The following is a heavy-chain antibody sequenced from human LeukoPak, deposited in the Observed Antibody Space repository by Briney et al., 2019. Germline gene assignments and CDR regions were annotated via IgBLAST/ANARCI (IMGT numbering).Heavy chain of an antibody. D-gene: IGHD6-13*01. CDR3: ARDRVGYSPRGWFDP. J-gene: IGHJ5*02. V-gene: IGHV3-33*01. CDR1: GFTFSSYG. Sequence: PGGSLRLSCAASGFTFSSYGMHWVRQAPGKGLEWVAVIWYDGSNKYYADSVKGRFTISRDNSKNTLYLQMNSLRAEDTAVYYCARDRVGYSPRGWFDPWGQGTLVTVSS. CDR2: IWYDGSNK.